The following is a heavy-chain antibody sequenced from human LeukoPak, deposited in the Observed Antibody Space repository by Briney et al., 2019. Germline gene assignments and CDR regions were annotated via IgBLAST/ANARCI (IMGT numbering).Heavy chain of an antibody. V-gene: IGHV6-1*01. CDR2: TYYRSKWYN. CDR3: ARDLKIAAAGTWYYYYYMDV. J-gene: IGHJ6*03. D-gene: IGHD6-13*01. CDR1: GDSVSSNSAA. Sequence: SQTLSLTCAISGDSVSSNSAAWNWIRQSPSRGLEWLGRTYYRSKWYNDYAVSVKSRITINPDASKNQFSLQLNSVTPEDTAVYYCARDLKIAAAGTWYYYYYMDVWGKGTTVTVSS.